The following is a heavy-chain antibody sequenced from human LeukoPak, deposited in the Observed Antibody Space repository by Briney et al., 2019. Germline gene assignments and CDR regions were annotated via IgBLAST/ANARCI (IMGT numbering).Heavy chain of an antibody. CDR2: IYYSGST. Sequence: SETLSLTCTVSGGSISSSSYYWGWIRQPPGKGLEWIGSIYYSGSTYYNPSLKSRVTISVDTSKNQFSLKLSSVAAADTAVYYCARTILSGSYLYYFDYWGQGTLVTVSS. V-gene: IGHV4-39*07. J-gene: IGHJ4*02. CDR1: GGSISSSSYY. CDR3: ARTILSGSYLYYFDY. D-gene: IGHD1-26*01.